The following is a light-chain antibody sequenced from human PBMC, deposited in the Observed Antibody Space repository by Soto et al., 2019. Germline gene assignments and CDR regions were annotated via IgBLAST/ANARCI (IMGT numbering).Light chain of an antibody. V-gene: IGLV1-40*01. J-gene: IGLJ2*01. CDR3: QSYDSSLSGSV. Sequence: QAVVTQPPSVSGAPGQSVTISCTGSSSIFGAGFDVHWYQQLPGTAPKLLIYGNNNRPSGVPDRFSGSKSDTSASLTISGLQAEDEADYYCQSYDSSLSGSVFGGGTKVTVL. CDR2: GNN. CDR1: SSIFGAGFD.